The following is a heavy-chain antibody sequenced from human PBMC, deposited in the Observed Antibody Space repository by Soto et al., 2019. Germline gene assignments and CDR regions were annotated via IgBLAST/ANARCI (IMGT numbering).Heavy chain of an antibody. CDR3: ARMRGKTYYDFWSGEKDAFDI. D-gene: IGHD3-3*01. J-gene: IGHJ3*02. Sequence: GGSLRLSCAASGFTFSSYSMNWVRQAPGKGLEWVSSISSSSSYIYYADSVKGRFTISRDNAKNSLYLQMNSLRAEDTAVYYCARMRGKTYYDFWSGEKDAFDIWGQGTMVTVSS. V-gene: IGHV3-21*01. CDR1: GFTFSSYS. CDR2: ISSSSSYI.